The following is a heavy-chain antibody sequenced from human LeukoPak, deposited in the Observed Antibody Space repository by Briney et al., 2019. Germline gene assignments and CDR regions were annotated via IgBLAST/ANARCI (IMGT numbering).Heavy chain of an antibody. CDR2: IEQDGSEK. V-gene: IGHV3-7*01. D-gene: IGHD3-22*01. CDR1: GFTFSSYW. CDR3: ARGGYYDTSGYRPLDY. Sequence: RGSLRLSCAASGFTFSSYWMSWVRQAPGKGLEWVANIEQDGSEKYYVDSVKGRFTISRDNDKNSLYLQVNSLRAEDTAVYYCARGGYYDTSGYRPLDYWGQGTLVTVSS. J-gene: IGHJ4*02.